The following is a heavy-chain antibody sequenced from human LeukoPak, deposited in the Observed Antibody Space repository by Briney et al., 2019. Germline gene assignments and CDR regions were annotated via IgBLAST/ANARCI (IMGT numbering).Heavy chain of an antibody. J-gene: IGHJ4*02. CDR1: GYSFTSYW. CDR3: ARQRERGYSYDLG. D-gene: IGHD5-18*01. V-gene: IGHV5-51*01. Sequence: GESLQISCKGSGYSFTSYWIPWVRQMPGKGMDWMGMIYPGDSDTRYSPSFRGQVTISGDKAISTAYLQWSSLKASDTAMYYCARQRERGYSYDLGWGQGTLVTVSS. CDR2: IYPGDSDT.